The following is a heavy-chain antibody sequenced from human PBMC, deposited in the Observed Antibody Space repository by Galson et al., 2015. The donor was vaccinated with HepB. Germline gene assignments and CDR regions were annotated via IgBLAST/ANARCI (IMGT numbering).Heavy chain of an antibody. CDR2: INSDGSST. D-gene: IGHD5-24*01. CDR1: EFTFSSYW. V-gene: IGHV3-74*01. CDR3: ARGGIGYKDFKHYDY. J-gene: IGHJ4*02. Sequence: SLRLSCAASEFTFSSYWMHWVRQAPGKGLVWVSRINSDGSSTSYADSVKGRFTISRDNAKNTLYLQMNSLRAEDTAAYYCARGGIGYKDFKHYDYWGQGTLVTVSS.